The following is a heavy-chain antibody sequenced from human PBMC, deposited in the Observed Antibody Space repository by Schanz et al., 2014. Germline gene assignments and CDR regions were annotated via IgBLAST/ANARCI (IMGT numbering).Heavy chain of an antibody. Sequence: EVQLVESGGGLVQPGRSLRLSCAASGFTFSTYAMTWVRQAPGKGLEWVSSISIRGGNTYYTDSVKGRFTISRDNSKNTLDLQMSSLRAEDTALYFCATDYSGGGCHIWGQGTMVTVSS. V-gene: IGHV3-23*04. CDR2: ISIRGGNT. CDR3: ATDYSGGGCHI. J-gene: IGHJ3*02. CDR1: GFTFSTYA. D-gene: IGHD6-19*01.